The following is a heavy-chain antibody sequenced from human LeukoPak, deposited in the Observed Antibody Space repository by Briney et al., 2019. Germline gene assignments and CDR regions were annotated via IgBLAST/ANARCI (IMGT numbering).Heavy chain of an antibody. CDR3: AKIGLWFGELFYFDY. V-gene: IGHV3-30*18. Sequence: GGSLRLSCAASGFTFSSYGMHWVRQAPGKGLEWVAVISYDGSNKYYADSVKGRFTISRDNSKNTLYLQMNSLGAEDTAVYYCAKIGLWFGELFYFDYWGQGTLVTVSS. D-gene: IGHD3-10*01. CDR1: GFTFSSYG. CDR2: ISYDGSNK. J-gene: IGHJ4*02.